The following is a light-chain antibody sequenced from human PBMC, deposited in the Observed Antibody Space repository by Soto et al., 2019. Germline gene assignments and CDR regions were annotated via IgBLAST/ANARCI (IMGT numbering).Light chain of an antibody. CDR1: QSVSSSY. V-gene: IGKV3D-15*01. CDR2: AAS. J-gene: IGKJ1*01. Sequence: ILVTQSPATLSLSQGERATISCRSSQSVSSSYLVWHQQKPGQAPRLLIYAASRRATGIPDRFSGSGSGTEFTLTISSLQSEDFAVYYCQQYNNWPRTFGQGTNVDI. CDR3: QQYNNWPRT.